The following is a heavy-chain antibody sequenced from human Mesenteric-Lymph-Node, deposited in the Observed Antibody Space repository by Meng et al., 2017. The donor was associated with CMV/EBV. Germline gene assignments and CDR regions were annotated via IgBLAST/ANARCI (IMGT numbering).Heavy chain of an antibody. V-gene: IGHV3-23*01. CDR2: INAGGTTT. D-gene: IGHD1-26*01. CDR1: GVIFGSYV. CDR3: ARSLSGTGYYFDY. J-gene: IGHJ4*02. Sequence: ASGVIFGSYVMSWFRQAPGKGLEWVSIINAGGTTTYYADSVKGRFTISRDNSKNTLNLQMNSLRAEDTAVYHCARSLSGTGYYFDYWGQGTLVTVSS.